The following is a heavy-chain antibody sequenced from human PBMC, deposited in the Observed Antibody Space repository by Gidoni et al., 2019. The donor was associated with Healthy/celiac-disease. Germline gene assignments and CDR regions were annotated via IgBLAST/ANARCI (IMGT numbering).Heavy chain of an antibody. CDR2: ISGSGGST. D-gene: IGHD5-12*01. CDR1: GFPFRSYA. Sequence: EVQLLESGGGLVQPGGSLRLSCAASGFPFRSYAISWVRQSPGKGLEWVSAISGSGGSTYYADSVKGLFTISRDNSKNTLYLQMNSLRAEDTAVYYCAKDRLSRGGYIDMDVWGQGTTVTVSS. CDR3: AKDRLSRGGYIDMDV. J-gene: IGHJ6*02. V-gene: IGHV3-23*01.